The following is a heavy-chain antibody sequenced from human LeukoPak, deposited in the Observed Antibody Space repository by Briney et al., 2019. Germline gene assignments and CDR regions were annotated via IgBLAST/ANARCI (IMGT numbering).Heavy chain of an antibody. Sequence: SETLSLTCTVSGGSISSSNYYWGWIRQPPGKGLEWIVTFYYSGSTYYNPSLKSRVAVSVDTSRTQFSLRLSSVTAADTALYYCATWANLNLNWGQGTLVTVSS. V-gene: IGHV4-39*01. CDR3: ATWANLNLN. J-gene: IGHJ4*02. D-gene: IGHD1-14*01. CDR2: FYYSGST. CDR1: GGSISSSNYY.